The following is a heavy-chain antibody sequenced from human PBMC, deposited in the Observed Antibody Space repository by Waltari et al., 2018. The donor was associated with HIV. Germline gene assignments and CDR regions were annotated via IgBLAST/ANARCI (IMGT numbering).Heavy chain of an antibody. CDR3: ARLRGTNTVYDY. D-gene: IGHD3-10*01. CDR1: GCLFGTLC. J-gene: IGHJ4*02. V-gene: IGHV3-7*01. Sequence: EVQRVESGGDLVQSGGSLRPPCLGSGCLFGTLCPMWLCQAPGKGLEWVASINPGSTLIYYLDSVRGRFTISRDDAKASVYLEMNSLRVDDTAFYYCARLRGTNTVYDYWGPGSLVTVS. CDR2: INPGSTLI.